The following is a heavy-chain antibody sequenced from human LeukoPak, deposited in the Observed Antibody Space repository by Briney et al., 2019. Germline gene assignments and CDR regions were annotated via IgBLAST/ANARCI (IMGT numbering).Heavy chain of an antibody. Sequence: PSETLSLTCTVSGGSMRNYYWSWIRQSPGKGLECIGYIYYSGSTYSNPSLKSRAKISVDTSKKQCSRKLSSVTAADTGLYYCERQGSSWLYYFDYWGRGTLVTVSS. V-gene: IGHV4-59*08. CDR3: ERQGSSWLYYFDY. CDR1: GGSMRNYY. CDR2: IYYSGST. J-gene: IGHJ4*02. D-gene: IGHD6-13*01.